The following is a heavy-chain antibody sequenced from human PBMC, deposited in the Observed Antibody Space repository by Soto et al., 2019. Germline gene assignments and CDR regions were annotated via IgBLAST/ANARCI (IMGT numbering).Heavy chain of an antibody. CDR2: ISGYNGNT. CDR3: AREGPRPYYYYGMDV. J-gene: IGHJ6*02. Sequence: QVQLEQSGAEVKKPGASVKVSCKSSGYTFTMSGISWVRQAPGQGLEWMGWISGYNGNTNYEQKFQDRGTMTTDTSRNTAYMELRSLRSDDTAVYYCAREGPRPYYYYGMDVWGQGTTVTVPS. V-gene: IGHV1-18*01. CDR1: GYTFTMSG.